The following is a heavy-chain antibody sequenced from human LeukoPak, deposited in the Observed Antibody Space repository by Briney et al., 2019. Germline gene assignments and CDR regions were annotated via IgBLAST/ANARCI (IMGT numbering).Heavy chain of an antibody. CDR2: IYYSGST. CDR1: GGSISSGGYY. J-gene: IGHJ6*02. D-gene: IGHD3-10*01. CDR3: ARDGYYGSGNYYMPYYYYYYGMDV. V-gene: IGHV4-31*03. Sequence: SETLSLTCTVSGGSISSGGYYWSWIRQHPGKGLEWIGYIYYSGSTYYNPSLKSRVTISVDTSKNQFSLKLSSVTAADTAVYYCARDGYYGSGNYYMPYYYYYYGMDVWGQGTTVTVSS.